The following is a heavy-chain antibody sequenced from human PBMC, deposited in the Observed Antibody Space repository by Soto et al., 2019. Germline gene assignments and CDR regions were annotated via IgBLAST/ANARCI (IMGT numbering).Heavy chain of an antibody. J-gene: IGHJ5*02. CDR3: ARDLGYYYGSGSVNWFDP. CDR2: IYTSGST. D-gene: IGHD3-10*01. CDR1: GGSISSYY. Sequence: QVQLQESGPGLVKPSETLSLTCTVSGGSISSYYWSWIRQPAGKGLEWIGRIYTSGSTNYNPSLNSRVTTSVDTSKNQFSLKLSAVTAADTAVYYCARDLGYYYGSGSVNWFDPWGQGTLVTVSS. V-gene: IGHV4-4*07.